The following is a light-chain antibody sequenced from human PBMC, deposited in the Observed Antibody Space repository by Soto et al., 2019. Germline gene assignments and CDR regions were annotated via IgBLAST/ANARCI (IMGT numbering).Light chain of an antibody. CDR2: DVS. CDR1: QSVTSS. J-gene: IGKJ4*01. Sequence: EIVLTQSPATLSLSPGERATLSCRASQSVTSSLAWFQQKPGQAPRLLIYDVSARATDIPARFSGSGSGTDFTLTISSLEPEDFAVYYCQQRTSWPTFGGGTKVDIK. V-gene: IGKV3-11*01. CDR3: QQRTSWPT.